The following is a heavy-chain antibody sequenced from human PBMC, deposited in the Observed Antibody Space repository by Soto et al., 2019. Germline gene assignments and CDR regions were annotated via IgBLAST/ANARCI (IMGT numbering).Heavy chain of an antibody. CDR2: IYYSGST. V-gene: IGHV4-59*08. D-gene: IGHD6-13*01. CDR3: ATLPFIAAAAHFDY. Sequence: SETLSLTCTVSGVSISTYYWSWIRQPPGKGLEWIGYIYYSGSTDYNPSLKSRVTISVDTSKNQFSLKLSSVTAADTAVYYCATLPFIAAAAHFDYWGQGTLVTVSS. CDR1: GVSISTYY. J-gene: IGHJ4*02.